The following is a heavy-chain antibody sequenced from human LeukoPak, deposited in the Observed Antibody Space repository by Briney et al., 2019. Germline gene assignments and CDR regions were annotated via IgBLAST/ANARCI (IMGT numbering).Heavy chain of an antibody. D-gene: IGHD4-23*01. J-gene: IGHJ4*02. CDR2: ISYDGSNK. Sequence: GGSLRLSCAASGFTFSSYGMHWVRQAPGKGLEWVAVISYDGSNKYYADSVKGRFTISRDNSKNTLYLQMNSLRAEDTAVYYCTTDIGFPGGYWGQGTLVTVSS. CDR1: GFTFSSYG. CDR3: TTDIGFPGGY. V-gene: IGHV3-30*03.